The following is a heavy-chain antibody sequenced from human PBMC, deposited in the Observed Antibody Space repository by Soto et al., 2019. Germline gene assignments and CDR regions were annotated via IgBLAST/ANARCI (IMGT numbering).Heavy chain of an antibody. Sequence: ASVKVSCKASGYTFTSYDINWARQATGQGLEWMGWMNPNSGNTGYEQKFQGRVTMTRNTSISTAYMELSSLRSEDTAVYYCARGRSGITIFGVVNLFDYWGQGTLVTVSS. D-gene: IGHD3-3*01. CDR3: ARGRSGITIFGVVNLFDY. CDR2: MNPNSGNT. V-gene: IGHV1-8*01. CDR1: GYTFTSYD. J-gene: IGHJ4*02.